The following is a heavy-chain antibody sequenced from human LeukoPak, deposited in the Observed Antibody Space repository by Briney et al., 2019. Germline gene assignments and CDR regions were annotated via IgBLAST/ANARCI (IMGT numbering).Heavy chain of an antibody. J-gene: IGHJ4*02. CDR3: ARALGYCSSTSCYAY. D-gene: IGHD2-2*01. CDR1: GYSISSGYY. V-gene: IGHV4-38-2*01. CDR2: IYHSGST. Sequence: SETLSLTCAVSGYSISSGYYWGWIRQPPGKGLEWIGSIYHSGSTYYNPSLKSRVTISVDTSENQLSLKLSSVTAADTAVYYCARALGYCSSTSCYAYWGQGTLVTVSS.